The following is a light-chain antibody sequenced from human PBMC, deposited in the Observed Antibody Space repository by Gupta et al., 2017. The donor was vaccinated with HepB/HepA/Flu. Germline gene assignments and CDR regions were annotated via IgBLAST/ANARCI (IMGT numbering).Light chain of an antibody. Sequence: DVVLTQSPLSLPVTLGQPASISCRSSQSLVFSDGNTFLHWFQQRPGQSPRRPLYQVSKRDSGVPERFSGRGSATDFTRRSRRVEAEDVAIYYCLQGTHWPTFGGGTKVGIK. CDR2: QVS. V-gene: IGKV2-30*01. J-gene: IGKJ4*01. CDR3: LQGTHWPT. CDR1: QSLVFSDGNTF.